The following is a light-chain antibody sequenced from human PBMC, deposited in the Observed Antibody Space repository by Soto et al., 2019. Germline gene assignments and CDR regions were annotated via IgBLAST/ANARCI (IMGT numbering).Light chain of an antibody. Sequence: DIQMTQSPSSLSASVGDRVTITCRASQTISSRLAWYQHKPGQAPKLLIYKATNLQTGVASRFSGSGSGTEFSLTINSLQPDDFAVYYCQQYNEFQYTFGQGTRLDI. J-gene: IGKJ2*01. CDR3: QQYNEFQYT. CDR1: QTISSR. CDR2: KAT. V-gene: IGKV1-5*03.